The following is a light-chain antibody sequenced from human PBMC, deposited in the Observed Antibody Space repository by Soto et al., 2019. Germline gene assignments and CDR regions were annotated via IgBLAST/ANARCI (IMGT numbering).Light chain of an antibody. Sequence: EIVMTQSPATLSVSPGERATLSCRASQSVSSKLAWYQQKLGQAPRLLIYGASNRATGIPGRFSASGSGTDFTLTITPLEPEDFAVYFCQQYANLPITFGQGTRLEI. CDR1: QSVSSK. J-gene: IGKJ5*01. CDR3: QQYANLPIT. CDR2: GAS. V-gene: IGKV3D-15*01.